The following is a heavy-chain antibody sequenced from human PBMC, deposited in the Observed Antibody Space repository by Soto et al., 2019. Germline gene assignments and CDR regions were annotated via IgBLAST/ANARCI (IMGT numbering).Heavy chain of an antibody. CDR2: ISYDGSSK. D-gene: IGHD5-12*01. J-gene: IGHJ4*02. CDR3: AKEGGYGSGSLGDY. V-gene: IGHV3-30*18. CDR1: GFSFSSHG. Sequence: QVQLVESGGGVVQPGRSLRLSCAASGFSFSSHGMHWVRQAPGKGLEWVAVISYDGSSKYYADSVKGRFTISRDNSKNTLFLQMNSLRAEDTAVYYCAKEGGYGSGSLGDYWGQGTLVTVSS.